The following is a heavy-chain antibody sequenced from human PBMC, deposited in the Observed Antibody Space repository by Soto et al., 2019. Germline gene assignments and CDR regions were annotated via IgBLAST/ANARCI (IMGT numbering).Heavy chain of an antibody. CDR3: ARQGRNTGGVLVKHYAADF. Sequence: SVTLSLTCTASSGSISSTSYYWAWIRQPPRKGLERIGAIYYDGTTYYTESLKSRVSISGDTSKNQFSLKLNSVPAADPAAYSCARQGRNTGGVLVKHYAADFWGRGTAVTVS. J-gene: IGHJ6*02. V-gene: IGHV4-39*01. CDR1: SGSISSTSYY. D-gene: IGHD3-16*01. CDR2: IYYDGTT.